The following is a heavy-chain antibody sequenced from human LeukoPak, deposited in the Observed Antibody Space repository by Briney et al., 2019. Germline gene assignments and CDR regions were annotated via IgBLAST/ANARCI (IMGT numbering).Heavy chain of an antibody. D-gene: IGHD1-26*01. CDR3: ARGALVGVTVY. Sequence: SETLSLTCAVSGYSLSSGYYWGWVRPPPGKGLEWIGSMYHSGSTYYNPSLKSRVTISVDTPKNQFSLKLSSVTAADTAVYYCARGALVGVTVYWGQGTLVTVSS. CDR2: MYHSGST. CDR1: GYSLSSGYY. V-gene: IGHV4-38-2*01. J-gene: IGHJ4*02.